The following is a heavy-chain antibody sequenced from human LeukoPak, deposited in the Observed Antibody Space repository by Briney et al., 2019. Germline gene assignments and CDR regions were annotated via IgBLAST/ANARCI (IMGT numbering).Heavy chain of an antibody. V-gene: IGHV5-51*01. Sequence: GESLKISCKGSGYSFTTYWIGWGRQMPGKGLEWMGSIYPSDSDTTYSPSFQGQVSISADKSISTAYLQWSNLKASDTAMFYCARGYCNGGSCFFAHWGQGTLVPVS. CDR2: IYPSDSDT. CDR3: ARGYCNGGSCFFAH. J-gene: IGHJ4*02. CDR1: GYSFTTYW. D-gene: IGHD2-15*01.